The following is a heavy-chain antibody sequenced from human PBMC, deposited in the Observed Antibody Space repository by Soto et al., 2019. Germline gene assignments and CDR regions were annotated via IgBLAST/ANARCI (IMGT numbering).Heavy chain of an antibody. CDR2: IYYSGST. CDR3: ARHAGVGATNLYFDY. D-gene: IGHD1-26*01. Sequence: QLQLQESGPGLVKPSETLSLTCTVSGGSISSSSYYWGWIRQPPGKGLEWIGRIYYSGSTYYNPSLKSRVTISVDTSKNQFSLKLSSVTAADTAVYYCARHAGVGATNLYFDYWGQGTLVTVSS. J-gene: IGHJ4*02. V-gene: IGHV4-39*01. CDR1: GGSISSSSYY.